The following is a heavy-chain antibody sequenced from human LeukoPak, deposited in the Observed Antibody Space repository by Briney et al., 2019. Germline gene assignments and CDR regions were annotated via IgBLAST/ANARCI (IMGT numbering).Heavy chain of an antibody. J-gene: IGHJ4*02. CDR3: TTAYRYSYGNPPDY. D-gene: IGHD5-18*01. CDR2: IKSKTDGGST. V-gene: IGHV3-15*01. CDR1: GFTFSNAW. Sequence: GGSLRLSCAASGFTFSNAWMNWVRQAPGKGLEWVGRIKSKTDGGSTDYAAPVKGRFTISRDDSRNMLYLQLNTLKTEDTAVYYCTTAYRYSYGNPPDYWGQGTLVTVSS.